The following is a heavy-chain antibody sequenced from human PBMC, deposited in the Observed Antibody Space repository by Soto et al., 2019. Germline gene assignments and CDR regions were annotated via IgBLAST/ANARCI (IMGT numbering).Heavy chain of an antibody. CDR3: AREENCSGGTCYSEYFHR. Sequence: ASVTVSCKASVYLFTAYSMHSVRLAPGQGFEWMGVVNPSGSSTKYAQNFQGRVTMARDTSTTTVYMELSSLRADDTAIYYCAREENCSGGTCYSEYFHRWGQGTLVTVSS. D-gene: IGHD2-15*01. J-gene: IGHJ1*01. CDR1: VYLFTAYS. V-gene: IGHV1-46*01. CDR2: VNPSGSST.